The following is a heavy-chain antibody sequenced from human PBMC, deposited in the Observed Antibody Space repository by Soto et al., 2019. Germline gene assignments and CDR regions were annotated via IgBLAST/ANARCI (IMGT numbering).Heavy chain of an antibody. CDR1: GFAFSSYA. J-gene: IGHJ4*02. CDR3: TKDRSGGRAVGGFNY. CDR2: VSAGGGAT. V-gene: IGHV3-23*01. Sequence: EVQLLESGGGSVQSGGSLRLSCAASGFAFSSYAMNWVRQAPGKGLEWVSTVSAGGGATYYADSVKGRFTISRDNSKHTLSLQMNSLRAEDTAVYFCTKDRSGGRAVGGFNYWGQGTLVTVSS. D-gene: IGHD6-19*01.